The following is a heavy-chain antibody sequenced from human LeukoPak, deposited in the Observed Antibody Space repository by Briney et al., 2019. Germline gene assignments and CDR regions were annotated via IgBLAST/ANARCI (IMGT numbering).Heavy chain of an antibody. CDR1: GFTFSSYA. CDR3: ARDGSYDYVWGSSFDY. D-gene: IGHD3-16*01. CDR2: ISYDGSNK. V-gene: IGHV3-30*01. J-gene: IGHJ4*02. Sequence: GGSLRLSCAASGFTFSSYAMHWVRQAPGKGLEWVAVISYDGSNKYYADSVKGRFTISRDNSKNTLYLQMNSLRAEDTAVYYCARDGSYDYVWGSSFDYWGQGTLVTVSS.